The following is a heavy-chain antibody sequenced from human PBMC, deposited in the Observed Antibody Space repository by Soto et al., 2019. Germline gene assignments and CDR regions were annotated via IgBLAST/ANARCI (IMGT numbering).Heavy chain of an antibody. CDR1: GGSVSSCSYY. J-gene: IGHJ4*02. CDR2: IYNSGST. V-gene: IGHV4-61*03. Sequence: PSETLSLTCTVSGGSVSSCSYYWSWIRHPPGKGLDWIGYIYNSGSTNYNPSLKSRVTISVDTSKNHFSLRMSSVTAADTAVYYCATPTPLRGAMITNINFDFWGQGTPVTVSS. CDR3: ATPTPLRGAMITNINFDF. D-gene: IGHD3-10*01.